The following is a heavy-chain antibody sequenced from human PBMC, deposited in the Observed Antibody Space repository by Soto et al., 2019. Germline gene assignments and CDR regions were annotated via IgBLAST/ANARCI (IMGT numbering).Heavy chain of an antibody. D-gene: IGHD1-1*01. Sequence: GGSLRLSCAASGFTFSSYGMHWVRQAPGKGLEWVAVISDDGTEKYHADSVKGRFTISRDNSKNTLYLQVNSLRAEDTAVYYCARKPETGTTVPFDYWGQGTLVTVSS. CDR3: ARKPETGTTVPFDY. CDR1: GFTFSSYG. CDR2: ISDDGTEK. J-gene: IGHJ4*02. V-gene: IGHV3-30*03.